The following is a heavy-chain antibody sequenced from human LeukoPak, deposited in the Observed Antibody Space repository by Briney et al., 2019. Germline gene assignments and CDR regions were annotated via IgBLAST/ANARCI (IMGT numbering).Heavy chain of an antibody. V-gene: IGHV4-31*03. Sequence: SQTLSLPCTVSGGSISSGGDYWSSIRQHPGKGLEWIGYIYYSGSTYYSPSLKNRVTISVDTSKNQFSLKLSSVTAADTAVYYCARELRRGYSGYDSWGQGTLVTVSS. J-gene: IGHJ5*02. CDR2: IYYSGST. CDR1: GGSISSGGDY. D-gene: IGHD5-12*01. CDR3: ARELRRGYSGYDS.